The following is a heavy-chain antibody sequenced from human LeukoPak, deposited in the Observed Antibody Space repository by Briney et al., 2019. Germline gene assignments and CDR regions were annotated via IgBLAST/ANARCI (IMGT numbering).Heavy chain of an antibody. Sequence: PGGSLRLSCAASGFTFSSYAMSWVRQAPGKGLEWVSAISGSGGSTYYADSVKGRFTISRDNSKNTLYLQMNSLRAEDTAVYYCASDCGGDCYSFGWYAFDIWGQGTMVTVSS. CDR1: GFTFSSYA. J-gene: IGHJ3*02. CDR2: ISGSGGST. V-gene: IGHV3-23*01. D-gene: IGHD2-21*02. CDR3: ASDCGGDCYSFGWYAFDI.